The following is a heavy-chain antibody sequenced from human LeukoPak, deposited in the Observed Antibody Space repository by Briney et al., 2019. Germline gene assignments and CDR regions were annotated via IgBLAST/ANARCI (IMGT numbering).Heavy chain of an antibody. D-gene: IGHD6-13*01. CDR2: INHSGST. V-gene: IGHV4-39*07. CDR1: GGSISSSSYY. Sequence: SETLSLTCTVSGGSISSSSYYWSWIRQPPGKGLEWIGEINHSGSTNYNPSLKSRVTISVDTSKNQFSLKLSSVTAADTAVYYCARGPAAAGNFDYWGQGTLVTVSS. CDR3: ARGPAAAGNFDY. J-gene: IGHJ4*02.